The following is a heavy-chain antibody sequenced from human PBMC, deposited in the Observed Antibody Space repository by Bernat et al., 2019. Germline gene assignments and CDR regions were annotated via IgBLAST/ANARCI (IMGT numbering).Heavy chain of an antibody. J-gene: IGHJ4*02. D-gene: IGHD3-22*01. CDR2: ISYDGSNK. V-gene: IGHV3-30-3*01. CDR3: AREAMIVVGNFDY. CDR1: GFTFSSYA. Sequence: VQLVESGGGVVQPGRSLRLSCAASGFTFSSYAMHWVRQAPGKGLEWVAVISYDGSNKYYADSVKGRFTISRDNSKNTLYLQMNSLRAEDTAVYYCAREAMIVVGNFDYWGQGTLVTVSS.